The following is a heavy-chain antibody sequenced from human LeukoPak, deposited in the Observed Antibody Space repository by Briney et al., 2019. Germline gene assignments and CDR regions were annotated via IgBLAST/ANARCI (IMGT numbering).Heavy chain of an antibody. CDR2: IWSDATEK. Sequence: GRSLRLSCAASGFTYSHYGMHWVRQAPGKGLEWVAVIWSDATEKYYGDAVKGRSTISRDNSRNTLYLQMNSLRAEDTAVYYCAKDAQRGFDYSNSLEYWGQGTLVSVPS. CDR3: AKDAQRGFDYSNSLEY. V-gene: IGHV3-33*06. CDR1: GFTYSHYG. D-gene: IGHD4-11*01. J-gene: IGHJ4*02.